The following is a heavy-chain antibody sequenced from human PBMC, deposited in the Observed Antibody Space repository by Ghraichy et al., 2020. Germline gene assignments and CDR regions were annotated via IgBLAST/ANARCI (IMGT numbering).Heavy chain of an antibody. CDR1: GASVSSGSFY. D-gene: IGHD4-11*01. CDR3: AADRLDVGNFYSFDY. J-gene: IGHJ4*02. V-gene: IGHV4-61*01. Sequence: LSLTCTVSGASVSSGSFYWSWLRQSPGKGLEWMGYTFYTGTTTYNPSLKSRVTILKDTSKSQFSLKLSSVTAADTAVYYCAADRLDVGNFYSFDYWGQGILVTVSS. CDR2: TFYTGTT.